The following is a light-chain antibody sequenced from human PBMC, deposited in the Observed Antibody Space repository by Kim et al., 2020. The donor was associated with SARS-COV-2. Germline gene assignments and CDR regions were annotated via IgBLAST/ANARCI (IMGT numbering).Light chain of an antibody. CDR3: QSADSSGTWV. J-gene: IGLJ3*02. CDR2: KDS. CDR1: ALPKQY. Sequence: SYELTQPPSVSVSPGQTARITCSGDALPKQYAYWYQQKPGQAPVQVIYKDSERPSGIPERFSGSSSGTTVTLTISGVQAEDEADYYCQSADSSGTWVFGGGTQLTVL. V-gene: IGLV3-25*03.